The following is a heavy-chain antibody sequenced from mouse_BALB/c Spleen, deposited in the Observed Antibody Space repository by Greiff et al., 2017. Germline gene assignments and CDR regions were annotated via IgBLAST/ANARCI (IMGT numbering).Heavy chain of an antibody. J-gene: IGHJ3*01. Sequence: EVQLQQSGPELVKPGASVKMSCKASGYTFTSYVMHWVKQKPGQGLEWIGYINPYNDGTKYTEKFKGKATLTSDKSSSTSYMELSSLTSKDSAVYSCAKEIYDGYYTAYWGQGTLVTVSA. CDR1: GYTFTSYV. CDR3: AKEIYDGYYTAY. V-gene: IGHV1-14*01. D-gene: IGHD2-3*01. CDR2: INPYNDGT.